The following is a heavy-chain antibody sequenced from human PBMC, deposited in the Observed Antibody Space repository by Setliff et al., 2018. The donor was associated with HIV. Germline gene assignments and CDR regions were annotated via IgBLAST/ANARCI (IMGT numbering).Heavy chain of an antibody. CDR1: GFTFSSYW. CDR3: ARVVATSDY. J-gene: IGHJ4*02. D-gene: IGHD5-12*01. CDR2: IQQGGSQK. V-gene: IGHV3-7*01. Sequence: GGSLRLSCGASGFTFSSYWMTWVRQPPGKGLEWVANIQQGGSQKYYVDSVKGRFTISRDNAKNSLFLQVNSLRAEDTAVYYCARVVATSDYWGQGTLVTVSS.